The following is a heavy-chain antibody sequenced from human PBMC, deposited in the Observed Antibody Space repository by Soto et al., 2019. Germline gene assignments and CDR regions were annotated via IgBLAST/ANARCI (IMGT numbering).Heavy chain of an antibody. CDR3: ARGRMFTGQASTIAGVVNYFDY. CDR1: GCTSNRLA. CDR2: FVPMFGAP. V-gene: IGHV1-69*01. D-gene: IGHD1-1*01. Sequence: QVQLLQSGAEVMKPGSSVKVSCTVSGCTSNRLAFSWVRQAPGHGLEWMGVFVPMFGAPTYAEKFQDRVMITADEDMTTDHMELTSLRSEDTAVYFGARGRMFTGQASTIAGVVNYFDYWGQGTLVTVSS. J-gene: IGHJ4*02.